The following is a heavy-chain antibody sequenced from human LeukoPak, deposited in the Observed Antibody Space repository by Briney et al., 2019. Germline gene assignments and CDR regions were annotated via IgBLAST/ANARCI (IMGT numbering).Heavy chain of an antibody. V-gene: IGHV4-34*01. D-gene: IGHD6-19*01. CDR1: GGSFSGYY. J-gene: IGHJ3*02. Sequence: SETLSLTCGVYGGSFSGYYWSWIRQPPGKGLEWIGEINHSGSTDYNPSLKSRVTISVDTSKNQISLKLSSVTAADTAVYYCARHKSEMTRLDSSGWFASPLRVGSFDIWGQGTKVTVSS. CDR2: INHSGST. CDR3: ARHKSEMTRLDSSGWFASPLRVGSFDI.